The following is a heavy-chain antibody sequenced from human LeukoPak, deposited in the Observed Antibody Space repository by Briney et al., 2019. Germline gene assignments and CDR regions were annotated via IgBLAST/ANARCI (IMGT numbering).Heavy chain of an antibody. Sequence: PSETLSLTCTVSGGSISSSSYYWGWIRQPPGKGLEWIGSICYSGGTYYNPSLKSRVTISVDTSKNQFSLKLSSVTAADTAVYYCARDRRVVPAAMRPYDAFDIWGQGTMVTVSS. CDR2: ICYSGGT. CDR1: GGSISSSSYY. CDR3: ARDRRVVPAAMRPYDAFDI. J-gene: IGHJ3*02. D-gene: IGHD2-2*01. V-gene: IGHV4-39*07.